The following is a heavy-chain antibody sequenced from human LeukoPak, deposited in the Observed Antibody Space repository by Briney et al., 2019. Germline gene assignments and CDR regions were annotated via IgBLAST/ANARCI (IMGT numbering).Heavy chain of an antibody. V-gene: IGHV4-59*01. J-gene: IGHJ4*02. CDR1: GGSISGYY. CDR2: IHYSGNT. Sequence: SETLSLTCTVSGGSISGYYWSWIRQPPGKELEWIGYIHYSGNTNYNPSLKSRVTISVDTSKNQFSLKLNSVTAADTAVYYCARGSTQWLGLFDYWGQGTLVTVSS. CDR3: ARGSTQWLGLFDY. D-gene: IGHD6-19*01.